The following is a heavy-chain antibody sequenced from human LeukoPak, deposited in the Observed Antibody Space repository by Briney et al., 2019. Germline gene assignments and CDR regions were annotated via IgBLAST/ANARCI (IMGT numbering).Heavy chain of an antibody. V-gene: IGHV3-23*01. CDR2: ISISGDTT. CDR1: GFTFSSLA. J-gene: IGHJ4*02. D-gene: IGHD4-17*01. Sequence: GGSLRLSCGASGFTFSSLAMTWVRQAPGKGLEWVSAISISGDTTYYADAVKGRFTISRDNSKSTVYLQMNSLRAEDTAVYYCANEIRPNDYWGQGTLVTVSS. CDR3: ANEIRPNDY.